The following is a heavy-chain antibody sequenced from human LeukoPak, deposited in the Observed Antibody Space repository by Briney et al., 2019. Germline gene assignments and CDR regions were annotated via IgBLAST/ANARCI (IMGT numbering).Heavy chain of an antibody. CDR3: ARVSFSGYCSGGSCYTA. CDR1: GFTFSSYW. V-gene: IGHV3-7*01. D-gene: IGHD2-15*01. Sequence: GGSLRLSCAASGFTFSSYWMSWVRQAPGKELEWVANIKQDGSEKYYVDSVKGRFTISRDNAENSLYLQMNSLRAEDTAVYYCARVSFSGYCSGGSCYTAWGQGTLVTVSS. CDR2: IKQDGSEK. J-gene: IGHJ5*02.